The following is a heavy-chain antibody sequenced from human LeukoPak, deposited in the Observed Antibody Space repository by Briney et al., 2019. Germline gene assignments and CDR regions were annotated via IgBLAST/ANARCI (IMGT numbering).Heavy chain of an antibody. Sequence: GASVEVSCKASGYTFTSYGISWVRQAPGQGLEWMGRINPNSGGTNYAQKFQGRVTMTRDTSISTAYMELSRLRSDDTAVYYCARGSYYYDSSGYWIDYWGQGTLVTVSS. D-gene: IGHD3-22*01. CDR3: ARGSYYYDSSGYWIDY. CDR2: INPNSGGT. CDR1: GYTFTSYG. V-gene: IGHV1-2*06. J-gene: IGHJ4*02.